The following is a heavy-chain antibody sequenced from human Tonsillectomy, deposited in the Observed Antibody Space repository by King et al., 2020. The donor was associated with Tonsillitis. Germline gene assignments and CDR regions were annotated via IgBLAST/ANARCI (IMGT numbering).Heavy chain of an antibody. CDR1: GFTFSSYS. CDR2: ISSSSYI. D-gene: IGHD2-2*01. J-gene: IGHJ4*02. Sequence: VQLVESGGGLVKPGGSLRLSCAASGFTFSSYSMNWVRQAPGKGLEWVSSISSSSYIYYADSVKGRFTISRDNAKNSLYLQMNSLRGEDTAVYYCARSPAAAMGNDYWGQGTLVTVSA. CDR3: ARSPAAAMGNDY. V-gene: IGHV3-21*01.